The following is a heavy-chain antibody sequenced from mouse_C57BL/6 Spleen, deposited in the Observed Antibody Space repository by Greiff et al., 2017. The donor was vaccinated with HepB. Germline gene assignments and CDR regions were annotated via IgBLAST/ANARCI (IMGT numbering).Heavy chain of an antibody. CDR3: TNYYGISLYWYFDV. V-gene: IGHV1-15*01. Sequence: VKLMESGAELVRPGASVTLSCKASGYTFTDYEMHWVKQTPVHGLEWIGAIDPETGGTAYNQKFKGKAILTADKSSSTAYMELRSLTSEDSAVCYCTNYYGISLYWYFDVWGTGTTVTVSS. CDR1: GYTFTDYE. CDR2: IDPETGGT. J-gene: IGHJ1*03. D-gene: IGHD1-1*01.